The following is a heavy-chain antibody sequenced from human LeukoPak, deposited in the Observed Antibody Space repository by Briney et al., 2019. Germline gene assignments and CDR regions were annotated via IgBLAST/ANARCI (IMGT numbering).Heavy chain of an antibody. J-gene: IGHJ5*02. D-gene: IGHD3-10*01. CDR2: NYFSGST. CDR1: RGSLSRNSYY. CDR3: ARHEVTVVRGVISVCWFDP. Sequence: SGTLSLTRTVSRGSLSRNSYYRGWIRPPPGKGRGWIGCNYFSGSTYYNPSLKSRVTISVDTSKNQFSLKLSSVTAADTAVYYWARHEVTVVRGVISVCWFDPWGQGTLVTVSS. V-gene: IGHV4-39*01.